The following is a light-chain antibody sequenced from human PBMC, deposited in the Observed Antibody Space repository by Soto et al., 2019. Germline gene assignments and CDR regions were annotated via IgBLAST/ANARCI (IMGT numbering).Light chain of an antibody. V-gene: IGKV3-20*01. CDR1: QTVSSNF. J-gene: IGKJ1*01. CDR3: QQYGSSGT. CDR2: DAS. Sequence: IALTQSPGTLSSSAGARATLSCRASQTVSSNFLAWYQRKPGQAPRLLIYDASNRATGIPARFSGSGSGTDFTLTISRLEPEDFAAYYCQQYGSSGTFGQGTKVDIK.